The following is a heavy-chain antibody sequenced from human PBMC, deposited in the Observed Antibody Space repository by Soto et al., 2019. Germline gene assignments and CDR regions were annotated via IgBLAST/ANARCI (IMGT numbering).Heavy chain of an antibody. D-gene: IGHD3-10*02. Sequence: EVQLVESGGDLVQPGGSLRLSCAASGFTFNSNWMSWVRQAPGKGLEWVANIKQDGNDKDYVDSVKGRFTISRDNTKNSLYLQMNSLRVDDTAVYYCARRVFGALYWGQGTLVTVSS. J-gene: IGHJ4*02. CDR1: GFTFNSNW. V-gene: IGHV3-7*01. CDR3: ARRVFGALY. CDR2: IKQDGNDK.